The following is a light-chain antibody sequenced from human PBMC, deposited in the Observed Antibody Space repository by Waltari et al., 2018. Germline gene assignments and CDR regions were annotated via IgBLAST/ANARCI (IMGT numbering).Light chain of an antibody. CDR3: ASRDSSGNHVV. J-gene: IGLJ2*01. V-gene: IGLV3-19*01. Sequence: SSELTQDPAVSVALGHTVRITCQGDSLRSYFATWFQQKPGQAPILVIDVKDNRPPGIPDRFSASSSGNTASLTIPGAQAEDEADFDCASRDSSGNHVVFGGGTTLTVL. CDR2: VKD. CDR1: SLRSYF.